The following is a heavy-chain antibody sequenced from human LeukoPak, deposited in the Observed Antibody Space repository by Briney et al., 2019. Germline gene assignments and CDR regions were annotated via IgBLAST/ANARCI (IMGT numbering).Heavy chain of an antibody. CDR2: IFYVGST. V-gene: IGHV4-59*01. CDR3: ARDYYDSRGEAFDI. D-gene: IGHD3-22*01. J-gene: IGHJ3*02. CDR1: GFTFSSYA. Sequence: GSLRLSCAASGFTFSSYAMTWVRQAPGKGLEWIGYIFYVGSTNYNPSLKSRVTISVDTSKNQFSLKLNSVTAADTAVYYCARDYYDSRGEAFDIWGQGTMVTVSS.